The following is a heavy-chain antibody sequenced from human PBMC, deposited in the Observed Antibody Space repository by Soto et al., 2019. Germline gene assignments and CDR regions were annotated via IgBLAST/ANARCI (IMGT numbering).Heavy chain of an antibody. J-gene: IGHJ4*02. CDR1: GGSISSYY. D-gene: IGHD3-9*01. CDR2: IYYSGST. Sequence: SETLSLTCTVSGGSISSYYWSWIRQPPGKGLEWIGYIYYSGSTNYNPSLTSRGTISVDTSKNQFSLKLSSVSAADTAVYYCEAVLTYYDILASIFDYWGQGTLVTVSS. V-gene: IGHV4-59*08. CDR3: EAVLTYYDILASIFDY.